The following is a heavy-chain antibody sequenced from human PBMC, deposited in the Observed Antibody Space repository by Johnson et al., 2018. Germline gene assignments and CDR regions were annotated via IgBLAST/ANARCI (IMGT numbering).Heavy chain of an antibody. J-gene: IGHJ3*02. CDR3: SRPVEAYYHAFDI. CDR1: GFTFSSYG. Sequence: QVQLVESGGGVVQXGRSLRLSCAASGFTFSSYGMHWVRQAPGKGLEWVAVLWFDGTKKYYGDSVKVQLTISRDNTKNTLYLQMNSRRAEDTAVYYCSRPVEAYYHAFDIWGQGTMVTVSS. V-gene: IGHV3-33*01. D-gene: IGHD3-10*01. CDR2: LWFDGTKK.